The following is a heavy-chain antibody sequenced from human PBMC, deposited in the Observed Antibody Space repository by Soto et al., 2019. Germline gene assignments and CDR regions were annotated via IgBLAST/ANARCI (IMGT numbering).Heavy chain of an antibody. Sequence: QVQLVQSGAEVKKPGSSVNVSCKASGGTFSNFPFTWVRQAPGQGLEWMGGVIPIFGTVTYAQKFQGRVTISADESTSTAYMEMSSLTSEDTAIYYCARPRTVATTKGYDYWGQGTLVTVSS. CDR3: ARPRTVATTKGYDY. CDR2: VIPIFGTV. CDR1: GGTFSNFP. D-gene: IGHD1-1*01. J-gene: IGHJ4*02. V-gene: IGHV1-69*01.